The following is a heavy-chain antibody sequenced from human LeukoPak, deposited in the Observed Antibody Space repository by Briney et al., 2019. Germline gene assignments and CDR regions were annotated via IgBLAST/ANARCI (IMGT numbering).Heavy chain of an antibody. J-gene: IGHJ5*02. D-gene: IGHD6-6*01. V-gene: IGHV1-2*02. CDR2: INPNSGGT. CDR3: ARAPIAAQAFDP. CDR1: GDTFRSSE. Sequence: ASVKVSCKASGDTFRSSEFSWVRQAPGQGLEWMGWINPNSGGTNYAQKFQGRVTMTRDTSISTAYMELSRLRSDDTAVYYCARAPIAAQAFDPWGQGTLVTVSS.